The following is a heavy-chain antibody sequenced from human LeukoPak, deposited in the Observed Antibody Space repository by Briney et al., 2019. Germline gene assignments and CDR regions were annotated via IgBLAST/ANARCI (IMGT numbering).Heavy chain of an antibody. CDR1: GFAFGDYA. V-gene: IGHV3-9*01. J-gene: IGHJ3*02. CDR2: MSWNSGHI. D-gene: IGHD1-26*01. Sequence: GGSLRLSCAASGFAFGDYAMHWVRQAPGKGLEWVSGMSWNSGHIVYADSVKGRLTISRDNAKNSLYLQMNSLRTEDTALYYCAKDMGGATFAFDIWGHGTMVTVSS. CDR3: AKDMGGATFAFDI.